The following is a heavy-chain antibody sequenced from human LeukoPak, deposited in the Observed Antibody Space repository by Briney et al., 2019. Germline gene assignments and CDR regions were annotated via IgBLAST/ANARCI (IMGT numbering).Heavy chain of an antibody. Sequence: PGGSLRLSCAASGFTFSSYAMSWARQAPGKGLEWVSAISGSGGSTYYADSVKGRFTISRDNSKNTLYLQMSSLRAEDTAVYYCAKLPSSANPFDWLSFDYWGQGTLVTVSS. V-gene: IGHV3-23*01. CDR1: GFTFSSYA. J-gene: IGHJ4*02. D-gene: IGHD3-9*01. CDR3: AKLPSSANPFDWLSFDY. CDR2: ISGSGGST.